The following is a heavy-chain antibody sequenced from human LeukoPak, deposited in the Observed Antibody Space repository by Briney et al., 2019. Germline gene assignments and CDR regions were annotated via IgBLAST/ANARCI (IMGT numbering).Heavy chain of an antibody. CDR2: IYYSGST. CDR3: ARFKIGWLQSGDAFDI. D-gene: IGHD5-24*01. Sequence: SETPSLTCTVSGGSISSYYWSWIRQPPGKGLEWIGYIYYSGSTNYNPSLKSRVTISVDTSKNQFSLKLSSVTAADTAVYYCARFKIGWLQSGDAFDIWGQGTMVTVSS. CDR1: GGSISSYY. J-gene: IGHJ3*02. V-gene: IGHV4-59*08.